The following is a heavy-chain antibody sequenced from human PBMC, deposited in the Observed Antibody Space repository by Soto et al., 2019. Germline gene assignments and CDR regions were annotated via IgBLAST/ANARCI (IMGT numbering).Heavy chain of an antibody. CDR2: IKSKTDGGTT. CDR3: TAEGPVGYCSGGSCYDVDY. Sequence: GGSLRLSCAASGFTFSNAWMSWVRQAPGKGLEWVGRIKSKTDGGTTDYAAPVKGRFTISRDDSKNTLYLQMNSLKTEDTAVYYCTAEGPVGYCSGGSCYDVDYWGQGTLVTVSS. V-gene: IGHV3-15*01. CDR1: GFTFSNAW. J-gene: IGHJ4*02. D-gene: IGHD2-15*01.